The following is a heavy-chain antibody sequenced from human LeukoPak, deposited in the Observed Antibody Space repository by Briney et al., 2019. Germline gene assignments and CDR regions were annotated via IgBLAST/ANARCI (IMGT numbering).Heavy chain of an antibody. CDR1: GFTVSSTH. J-gene: IGHJ3*02. Sequence: GGSLRLSCEAFGFTVSSTHMVWVRQAPGKGLEWVSVTYTGGNSYYAGSVQGRFIISRDISKNTLYLQMNNLRAEDSALYYCARGGRGSAAVVAPRSFDIWGQGTMVTVSS. CDR3: ARGGRGSAAVVAPRSFDI. D-gene: IGHD3-22*01. V-gene: IGHV3-53*01. CDR2: TYTGGNS.